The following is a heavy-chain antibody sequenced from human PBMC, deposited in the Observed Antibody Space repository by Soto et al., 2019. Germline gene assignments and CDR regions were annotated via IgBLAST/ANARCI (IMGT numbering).Heavy chain of an antibody. J-gene: IGHJ5*02. D-gene: IGHD6-13*01. Sequence: ASVKVSCKASGYTFTSYGIHWVRQAPGQRLEWMGWINAANGDTKYSPKFQGRVTITRDTSASTAYMELSSLRSEDTAVYYCVRRHVSATGIDWFDPWGQGTLVTVST. CDR1: GYTFTSYG. V-gene: IGHV1-3*01. CDR2: INAANGDT. CDR3: VRRHVSATGIDWFDP.